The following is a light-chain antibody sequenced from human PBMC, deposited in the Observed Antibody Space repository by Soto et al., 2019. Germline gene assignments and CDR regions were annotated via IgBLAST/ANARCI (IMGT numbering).Light chain of an antibody. CDR1: QDISNY. Sequence: DIQMTQSPSDMSASVGDRVTITCRASQDISNYLNWYQQKPGKAPKLLIYDASNLETGVPSRFSGSGSGTDFTFTISSLQPEDIATYYCQQYDNLPLTFGGGTKVDIK. CDR3: QQYDNLPLT. J-gene: IGKJ4*01. V-gene: IGKV1-33*01. CDR2: DAS.